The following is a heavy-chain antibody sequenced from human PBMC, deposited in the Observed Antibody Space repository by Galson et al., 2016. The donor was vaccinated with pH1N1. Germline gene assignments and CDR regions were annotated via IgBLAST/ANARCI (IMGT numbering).Heavy chain of an antibody. J-gene: IGHJ5*01. V-gene: IGHV1-8*02. CDR3: AREYYLEELGDWFDS. D-gene: IGHD2/OR15-2a*01. Sequence: SVKVSCKASGYTFISYDINWVRQATGQGLEWMGWMNPNSGNTGYAQKFQGRVTMTRNTSVSTAYMELSSLRSEDTAVYYCAREYYLEELGDWFDSWGQGTLVNVSS. CDR2: MNPNSGNT. CDR1: GYTFISYD.